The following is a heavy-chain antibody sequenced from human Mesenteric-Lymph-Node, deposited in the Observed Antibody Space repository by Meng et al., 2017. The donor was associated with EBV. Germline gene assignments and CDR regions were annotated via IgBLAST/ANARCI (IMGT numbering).Heavy chain of an antibody. D-gene: IGHD2-2*01. CDR3: ARFSSTSEVDY. CDR2: ISSTSYYI. CDR1: GFTFSSYK. J-gene: IGHJ4*02. V-gene: IGHV3-21*02. Sequence: EVQLVESGGXLVKPGXPLSLSCAASGFTFSSYKMHWVRHAPGKGLEWVSSISSTSYYIYYADSVQGRFTISRDNAENSLYLQMNSLRAEDTAVYYCARFSSTSEVDYWGQGTMVTVSS.